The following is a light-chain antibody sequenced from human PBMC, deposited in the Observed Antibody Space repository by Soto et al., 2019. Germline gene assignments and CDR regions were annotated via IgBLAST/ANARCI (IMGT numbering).Light chain of an antibody. V-gene: IGLV1-40*01. CDR1: SSNIGAGYD. CDR2: GNS. Sequence: QAVVTQPPSVSGAPGQRVTISCTGSSSNIGAGYDVHWYQQLRGTAPKLLIYGNSNRPSGVPDRFSGSKSGTSASLAITGLQAEDEADYYCQSYDSRLSVVFGGGTKLTVL. J-gene: IGLJ2*01. CDR3: QSYDSRLSVV.